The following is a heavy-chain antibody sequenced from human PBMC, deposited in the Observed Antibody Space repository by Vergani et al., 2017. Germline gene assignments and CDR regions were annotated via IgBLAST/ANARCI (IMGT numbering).Heavy chain of an antibody. D-gene: IGHD3-9*01. V-gene: IGHV1-18*01. CDR2: IRAYNGNT. CDR3: ARDRAPTYYDILTGYFDY. CDR1: GYTFTSYG. J-gene: IGHJ4*02. Sequence: QVPLVQSGAEVKTPGASVKVSCKASGYTFTSYGISWVRQAPGEGLEWMGWIRAYNGNTNYAQKLQGRVTMTTDTSTRTAYMELRSLRSDDTAVYYCARDRAPTYYDILTGYFDYWGQGTLVTVSS.